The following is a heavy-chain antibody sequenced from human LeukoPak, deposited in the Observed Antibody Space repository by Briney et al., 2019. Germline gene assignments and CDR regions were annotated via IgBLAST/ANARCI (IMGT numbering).Heavy chain of an antibody. J-gene: IGHJ6*02. CDR3: ARGFRGSGWFPDGMDA. D-gene: IGHD6-19*01. CDR1: GFTFSSYG. Sequence: GGSLRLSCAASGFTFSSYGMHWVRQAPGKGLEWVAVIWYDGSNKYYADSVKGRFTISRDNSKNTLYLQMNSLRAEDTAVYYCARGFRGSGWFPDGMDAWGQGTTVTVSS. CDR2: IWYDGSNK. V-gene: IGHV3-33*01.